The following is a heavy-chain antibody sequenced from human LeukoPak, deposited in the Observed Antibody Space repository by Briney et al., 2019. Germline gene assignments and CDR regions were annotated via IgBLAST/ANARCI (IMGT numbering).Heavy chain of an antibody. V-gene: IGHV4-59*01. CDR1: GGSISSYY. Sequence: SETLSLTCTVSGGSISSYYWNWIRQPPGKGLEWIGSISYSGSTNYNPSLESRVTISVDTSKNQISLKLCSVTAADTTVYYCARAPERWYSYGSYTYYYMDVWGKGTTVTVSS. D-gene: IGHD5-18*01. J-gene: IGHJ6*03. CDR3: ARAPERWYSYGSYTYYYMDV. CDR2: ISYSGST.